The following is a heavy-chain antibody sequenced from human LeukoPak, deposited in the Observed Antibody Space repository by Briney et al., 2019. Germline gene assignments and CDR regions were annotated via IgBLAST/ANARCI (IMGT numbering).Heavy chain of an antibody. J-gene: IGHJ4*02. Sequence: SETLSLTCTVSGDSIINSYWSWIRQPAGKGLKWIGRIYGTGGADYSPSLKSRVTMSVDTSKNQFSLKLISVTGADTAVYYCARGPGRLTVESFDYWGQGTLVSVSS. CDR1: GDSIINSY. CDR3: ARGPGRLTVESFDY. D-gene: IGHD7-27*01. CDR2: IYGTGGA. V-gene: IGHV4-4*07.